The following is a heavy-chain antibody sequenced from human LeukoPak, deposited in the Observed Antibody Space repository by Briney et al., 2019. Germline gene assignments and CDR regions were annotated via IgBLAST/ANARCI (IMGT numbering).Heavy chain of an antibody. CDR3: ARGTIAAAGNWFDP. D-gene: IGHD6-13*01. Sequence: ASVKVSCKASGYTFNTYGVSWVRQAPGQGLEWTGWITTYNGNTKYAQKLQGRVTMTTDTSTSTAYMELRSLRSDDTAVYYCARGTIAAAGNWFDPWGQGTLVTVSS. J-gene: IGHJ5*02. CDR1: GYTFNTYG. CDR2: ITTYNGNT. V-gene: IGHV1-18*01.